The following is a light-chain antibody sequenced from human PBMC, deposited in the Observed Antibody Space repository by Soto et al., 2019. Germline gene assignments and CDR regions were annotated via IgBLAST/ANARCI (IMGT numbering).Light chain of an antibody. V-gene: IGKV1-27*01. Sequence: DMQMTQSPASLSASIGDRVTITCRASQDIRKSLAWYQQKPGKSPNLLIYGASTLQSEAPSRFSGSGSGTDVSLTIRSLQPEEVATNYFQKYFSAPYTFGPGTKVEIK. CDR3: QKYFSAPYT. J-gene: IGKJ3*01. CDR1: QDIRKS. CDR2: GAS.